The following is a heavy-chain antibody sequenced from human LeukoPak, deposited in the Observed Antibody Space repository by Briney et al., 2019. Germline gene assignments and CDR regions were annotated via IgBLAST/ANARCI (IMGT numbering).Heavy chain of an antibody. J-gene: IGHJ4*02. CDR1: GFTFSSYA. D-gene: IGHD3-10*01. CDR2: IRSKTYGGTT. Sequence: GGSLRLSCAASGFTFSSYAMSWVRQAPGKGLEWVGLIRSKTYGGTTEYAASVQGRFSISRDDSKSIAYVQLNSLKTEDTAVYYCTRGSTVRGAKYFFDYWGQGTLVTVSS. V-gene: IGHV3-49*04. CDR3: TRGSTVRGAKYFFDY.